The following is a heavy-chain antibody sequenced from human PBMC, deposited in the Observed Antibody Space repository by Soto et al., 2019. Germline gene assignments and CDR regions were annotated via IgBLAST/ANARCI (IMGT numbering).Heavy chain of an antibody. Sequence: SETLSLTCAVYGGSFSGYYWSWIRQPPGKGLEWIGEINHSESTNYNPSLKSRVTISVDTSKNQFSLKLSSVTAADTAVYYCARALAGPAAPLPYYYYYMDVWGKGTTVTVSS. D-gene: IGHD2-2*01. CDR3: ARALAGPAAPLPYYYYYMDV. J-gene: IGHJ6*03. V-gene: IGHV4-34*01. CDR1: GGSFSGYY. CDR2: INHSEST.